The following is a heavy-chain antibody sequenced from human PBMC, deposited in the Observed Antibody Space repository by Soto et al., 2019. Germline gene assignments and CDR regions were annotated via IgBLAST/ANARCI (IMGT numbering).Heavy chain of an antibody. CDR1: GFTFSSYE. D-gene: IGHD4-17*01. CDR3: ATGPPKAYGDFTFDY. Sequence: EVQLVESGGGLVQPGGSLRLSCAASGFTFSSYEMNWVRQAPGKGLEWVSYISSSGSTIYYADSVKGRFTISRDNAKNSLYLQMNSLRAEDTAVYYCATGPPKAYGDFTFDYWGQGTLVTVSS. V-gene: IGHV3-48*03. J-gene: IGHJ4*02. CDR2: ISSSGSTI.